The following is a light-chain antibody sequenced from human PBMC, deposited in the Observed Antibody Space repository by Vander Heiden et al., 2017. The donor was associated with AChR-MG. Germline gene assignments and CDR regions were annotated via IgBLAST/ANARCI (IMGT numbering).Light chain of an antibody. CDR2: DIS. CDR1: QSVKCS. Sequence: EIVLTQSPATLSLSPGERATLSCRASQSVKCSLAWYQQKPGQPPRLLIYDISNRATGVPARFSGSGSGTDFTLTISSLEPEDFAVYYCQQRGYWLRDSFGPGTKVEIK. CDR3: QQRGYWLRDS. J-gene: IGKJ3*01. V-gene: IGKV3-11*01.